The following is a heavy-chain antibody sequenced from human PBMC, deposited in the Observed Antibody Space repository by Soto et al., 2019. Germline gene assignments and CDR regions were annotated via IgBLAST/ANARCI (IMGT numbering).Heavy chain of an antibody. Sequence: EVQLVESGGGLVQPGGSLRLSCAASGFTVSSNYMSWVRQAPGKGLEWVSVIYSGGSTYYADSVKGRFTISRHHSKNTLYLQMNSLRAEDTAVYYCARDSHGYIDYWGQGTLVTVSS. CDR1: GFTVSSNY. V-gene: IGHV3-53*04. J-gene: IGHJ4*02. CDR2: IYSGGST. CDR3: ARDSHGYIDY.